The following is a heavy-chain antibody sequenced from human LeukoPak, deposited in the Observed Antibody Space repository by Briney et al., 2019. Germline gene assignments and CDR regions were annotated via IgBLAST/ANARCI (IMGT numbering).Heavy chain of an antibody. CDR1: GYTFTSYY. CDR2: INPIGGST. CDR3: ARTAARRFDY. J-gene: IGHJ4*02. V-gene: IGHV1-46*01. D-gene: IGHD6-6*01. Sequence: ASVKVSCKASGYTFTSYYIHCVRQAPGQGLEWMGIINPIGGSTSYAQKFQGRVSMTRDTSTSTVYMELSSLRSDDTAVYYCARTAARRFDYWGQGTLVTVSS.